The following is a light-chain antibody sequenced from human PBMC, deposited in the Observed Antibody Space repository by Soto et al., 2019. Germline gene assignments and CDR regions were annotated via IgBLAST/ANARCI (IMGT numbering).Light chain of an antibody. CDR1: QSVSSN. V-gene: IGKV3-15*01. CDR3: QQYNNWPRVPYT. CDR2: GAS. J-gene: IGKJ2*01. Sequence: EIVMTQSPATLSVSPGERATLSSRASQSVSSNLAWYQQKPGQAPRLLIYGASSRATGIPARFSGSGSGTEVTLTISSLQSEDFAVYYCQQYNNWPRVPYTFGQGTKLEI.